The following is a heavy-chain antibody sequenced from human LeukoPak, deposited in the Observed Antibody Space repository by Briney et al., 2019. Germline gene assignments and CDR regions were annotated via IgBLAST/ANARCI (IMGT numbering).Heavy chain of an antibody. CDR3: ASTGGGWYYTDY. D-gene: IGHD6-19*01. J-gene: IGHJ4*02. CDR1: GFTVSSKY. CDR2: IYSGGST. Sequence: GGSLRLSCAASGFTVSSKYMSWVRQAPGKGLEWVSVIYSGGSTYYADSVKGRFTISRDNSKNTLYLQMNSLRAEDTAVYYCASTGGGWYYTDYWGQGTLVTVSS. V-gene: IGHV3-66*02.